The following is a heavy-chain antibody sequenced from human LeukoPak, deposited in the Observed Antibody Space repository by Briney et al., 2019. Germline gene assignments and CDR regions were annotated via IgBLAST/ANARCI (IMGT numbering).Heavy chain of an antibody. Sequence: ASVKVSCKASGYTLTSYGISWVRQAPGQGLEWMGWISAYNGNTNYAQKLQGRVTMTTDTSTSTAYMELRSLRSDDTAVYYCARGAITIFGVVINWFDPWGQGTLVTVSS. CDR3: ARGAITIFGVVINWFDP. D-gene: IGHD3-3*01. CDR1: GYTLTSYG. V-gene: IGHV1-18*01. J-gene: IGHJ5*02. CDR2: ISAYNGNT.